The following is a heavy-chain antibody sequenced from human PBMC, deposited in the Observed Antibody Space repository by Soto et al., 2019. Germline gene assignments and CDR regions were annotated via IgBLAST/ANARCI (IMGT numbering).Heavy chain of an antibody. Sequence: EVQLLESGGGLVQPGGPLRLSCAASGFTFSSYAMSWVRQAPGKGLEWVSAISGSGGSTYYADSVKGRFTISRDNSKNTLYLQMNSLRAEDMAVYYCARRSSGWYFDYWGQGTLVTVSS. J-gene: IGHJ4*02. D-gene: IGHD6-19*01. V-gene: IGHV3-23*01. CDR3: ARRSSGWYFDY. CDR1: GFTFSSYA. CDR2: ISGSGGST.